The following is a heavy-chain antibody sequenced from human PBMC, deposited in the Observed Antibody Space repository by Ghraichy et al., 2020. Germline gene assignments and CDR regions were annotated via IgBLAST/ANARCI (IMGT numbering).Heavy chain of an antibody. J-gene: IGHJ4*02. CDR3: ARYYGSGSYYNVRDY. D-gene: IGHD3-10*01. CDR2: INHSGST. V-gene: IGHV4-34*01. CDR1: GGSFSGYY. Sequence: SETLSLTCAVYGGSFSGYYWSWIRQPPGKGLEWIGEINHSGSTNYNPSLKSRVTISVDTSKNQFSLKLSSVTAADTAVYYCARYYGSGSYYNVRDYWGQGTLVTVSS.